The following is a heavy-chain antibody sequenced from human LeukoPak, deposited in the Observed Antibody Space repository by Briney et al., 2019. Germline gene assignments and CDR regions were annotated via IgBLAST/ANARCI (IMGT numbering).Heavy chain of an antibody. Sequence: GGSLRLSCAASGFTFSSYWMSWVRQAPGKGLEWVANIKQDGSEKYYVDSVKGRFTISRDNSKNSLYLQMNSLRAEDTALYYCAKGIVGATTAYMDVWGKGTTVTVSS. CDR2: IKQDGSEK. J-gene: IGHJ6*03. CDR3: AKGIVGATTAYMDV. V-gene: IGHV3-7*03. CDR1: GFTFSSYW. D-gene: IGHD1-26*01.